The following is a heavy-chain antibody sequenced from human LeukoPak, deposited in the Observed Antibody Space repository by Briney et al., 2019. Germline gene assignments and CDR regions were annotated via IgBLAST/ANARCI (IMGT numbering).Heavy chain of an antibody. CDR1: GYTFTVYH. CDR3: ARDYCSSTSCLFDY. D-gene: IGHD2-2*01. Sequence: ASVKVSCTASGYTFTVYHIHWVRQAPGQGLEWMGRINPNSGDTNYAQKFQGRVTMTRDTSISTAYMELSRLRSDDTAVYYCARDYCSSTSCLFDYWGQGTLVTVSS. V-gene: IGHV1-2*06. J-gene: IGHJ4*02. CDR2: INPNSGDT.